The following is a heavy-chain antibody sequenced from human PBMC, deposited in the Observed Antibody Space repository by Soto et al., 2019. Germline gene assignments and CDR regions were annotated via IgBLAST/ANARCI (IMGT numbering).Heavy chain of an antibody. CDR1: GFTFSSYG. D-gene: IGHD2-8*02. CDR3: AIDQRTFFSGGWFDP. Sequence: GGSLRLACAASGFTFSSYGMHWVRQAPGKGLEWVAVIWYDGSNKYYADSVKGRFTISRDNSKNTLYLQMNSLRAEDTAVYYCAIDQRTFFSGGWFDPWGQATLVTVSS. CDR2: IWYDGSNK. V-gene: IGHV3-33*01. J-gene: IGHJ5*02.